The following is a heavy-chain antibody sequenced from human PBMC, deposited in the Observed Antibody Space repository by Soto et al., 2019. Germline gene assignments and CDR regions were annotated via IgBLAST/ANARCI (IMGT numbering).Heavy chain of an antibody. J-gene: IGHJ4*02. CDR1: GFTFSTYT. CDR2: ISGSGANT. Sequence: EVQLLESGGGLVQSGGSLRLACEASGFTFSTYTMSWVRQAPGKGLEWVSYISGSGANTNYAGSVKGRFTISRDNSKNTLFLQMNSLGAEDTARYYCAKWAGSGWAPNDYWGPGTRVTVSS. CDR3: AKWAGSGWAPNDY. V-gene: IGHV3-23*01. D-gene: IGHD6-19*01.